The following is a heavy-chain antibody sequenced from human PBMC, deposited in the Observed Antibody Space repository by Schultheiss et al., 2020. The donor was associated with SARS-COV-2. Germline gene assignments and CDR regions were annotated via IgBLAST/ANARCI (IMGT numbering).Heavy chain of an antibody. Sequence: ASVKVSCKASGYTFTNYYIHWVRQAPGQGLEWMGWINPNSGGTDYAQKFQGRVTLTRDTSISTAYMELSRLSSDDTAVYYCARDRDGRGWFDPWGQGTLVTVSS. CDR3: ARDRDGRGWFDP. D-gene: IGHD2-15*01. V-gene: IGHV1-2*02. J-gene: IGHJ5*02. CDR2: INPNSGGT. CDR1: GYTFTNYY.